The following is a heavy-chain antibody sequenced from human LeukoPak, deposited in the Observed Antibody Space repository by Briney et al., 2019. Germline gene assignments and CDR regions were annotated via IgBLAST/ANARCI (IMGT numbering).Heavy chain of an antibody. CDR2: IYHSGST. D-gene: IGHD1-26*01. V-gene: IGHV4-59*12. J-gene: IGHJ4*02. Sequence: SETLSLTCTVSGGSISSYYWSWIRQPPGKGLEWIGYIYHSGSTYYNPSLKSRVTISVDRSKNQFSLKLSSVTAADTAVYYCARDPGRSGSYSDYWGQGTLVTVSS. CDR3: ARDPGRSGSYSDY. CDR1: GGSISSYY.